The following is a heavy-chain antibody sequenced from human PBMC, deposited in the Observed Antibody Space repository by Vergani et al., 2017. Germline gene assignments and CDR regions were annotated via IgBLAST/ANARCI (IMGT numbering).Heavy chain of an antibody. CDR3: AKDLNRIQLWGYYMDV. V-gene: IGHV3-53*01. J-gene: IGHJ6*03. Sequence: EVQLVESGGGLIQPGGSLRLSCAASGFTVSSNYMSWVRQAPGKGLEWVSVIYSGGSTYYADSVKGRFTISRDNSKNTLYLQMNSLRAEDTAVYYCAKDLNRIQLWGYYMDVWGKGTTVTVSS. D-gene: IGHD5-18*01. CDR1: GFTVSSNY. CDR2: IYSGGST.